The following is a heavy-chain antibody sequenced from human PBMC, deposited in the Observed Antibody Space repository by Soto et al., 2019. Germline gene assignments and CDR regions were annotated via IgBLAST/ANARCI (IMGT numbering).Heavy chain of an antibody. CDR2: VSHDGRKT. CDR1: GFTFSDNG. Sequence: QVQLVESGGGEVLPGTSLRLSCVASGFTFSDNGMHWVRQAPGKGLEWVALVSHDGRKTFYADSVKGRLTIYRDNSKSIVYLHMNNLRPEDTAIYRCAKDLRQGASGATVYGMDVWGQGTTVTVSS. CDR3: AKDLRQGASGATVYGMDV. D-gene: IGHD5-12*01. J-gene: IGHJ6*02. V-gene: IGHV3-30*18.